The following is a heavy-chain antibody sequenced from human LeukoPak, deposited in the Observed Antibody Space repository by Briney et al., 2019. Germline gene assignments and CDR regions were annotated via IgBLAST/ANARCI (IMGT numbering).Heavy chain of an antibody. V-gene: IGHV1-8*03. Sequence: ASVKVSCKASGYTFTSYDINWVRQATGQGLEWRGWMNPNSGNTGYAQKFQGRVTITRNTSISTAYMELSSLRSEDTAVYYCARAPRITMVRGVIYWFDPWGQGTLVTVSS. D-gene: IGHD3-10*01. CDR2: MNPNSGNT. J-gene: IGHJ5*02. CDR1: GYTFTSYD. CDR3: ARAPRITMVRGVIYWFDP.